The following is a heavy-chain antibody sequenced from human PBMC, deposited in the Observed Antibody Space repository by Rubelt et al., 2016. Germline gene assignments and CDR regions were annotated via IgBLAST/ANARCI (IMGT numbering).Heavy chain of an antibody. V-gene: IGHV1-46*01. J-gene: IGHJ4*02. Sequence: QVQLVQSGAEVKKPGASVKVSCKASGYTFTSYYMHWVRQAPGQGLEWMGIINPSVGSTSYAQKVQGRVTMTRDTSTSTVYMELSSLRSEDTAVYYCARTKTVEMATIPLAYWGQGTLVTVSS. CDR2: INPSVGST. CDR3: ARTKTVEMATIPLAY. D-gene: IGHD5-24*01. CDR1: GYTFTSYY.